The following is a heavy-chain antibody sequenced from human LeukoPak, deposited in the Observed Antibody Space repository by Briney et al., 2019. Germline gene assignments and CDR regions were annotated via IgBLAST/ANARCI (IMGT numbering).Heavy chain of an antibody. CDR1: GGSISRGGYY. CDR3: ARDRPNGSGSYYNPHDAFDI. CDR2: IYYSGSA. D-gene: IGHD3-10*01. Sequence: SETLSLTCTVSGGSISRGGYYWSWIRQHPGKGLEWFGYIYYSGSAYSNTSLKSRVTISVDTSKSQFSLKLSSVTAADTAVYYCARDRPNGSGSYYNPHDAFDIWGQGTMVTVSS. V-gene: IGHV4-31*03. J-gene: IGHJ3*02.